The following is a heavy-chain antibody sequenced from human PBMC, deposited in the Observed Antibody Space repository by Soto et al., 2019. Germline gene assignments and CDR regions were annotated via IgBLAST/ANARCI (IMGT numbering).Heavy chain of an antibody. Sequence: EVQLLESGGGLVQPGGSLRLSCAASGFTFSSYAMSWIRQAPGKGLEWVSAISGSSGSTYYADSVKGRFTISRDNSKNTLYLQMNSLRAEDSAVYYCAKASTGIAADGGANWGQPTLITVSS. D-gene: IGHD6-13*01. J-gene: IGHJ4*02. CDR2: ISGSSGST. CDR3: AKASTGIAADGGAN. CDR1: GFTFSSYA. V-gene: IGHV3-23*01.